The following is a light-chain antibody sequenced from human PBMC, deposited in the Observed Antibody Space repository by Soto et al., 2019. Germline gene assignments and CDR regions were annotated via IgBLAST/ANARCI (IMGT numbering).Light chain of an antibody. CDR3: GSYTSSNTLV. CDR2: EVT. V-gene: IGLV2-14*03. Sequence: QSALTQPASVSGSPGQSITISCTGTSSDVGGYNYVSWYQQHPGKAPKLLIYEVTYRPSGVSNRFSGSKSVNTASLTISGLQAEDEADYFCGSYTSSNTLVFGTGTKLTVL. CDR1: SSDVGGYNY. J-gene: IGLJ1*01.